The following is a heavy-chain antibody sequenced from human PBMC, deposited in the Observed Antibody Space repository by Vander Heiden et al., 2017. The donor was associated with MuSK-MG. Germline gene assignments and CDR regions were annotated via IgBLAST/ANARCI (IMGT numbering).Heavy chain of an antibody. CDR3: ARVRVPTGVSFAFDI. CDR2: IDPKRGGT. J-gene: IGHJ3*02. Sequence: QVQLVQSGAEVKKPGAAVKVSCKASGYTFTDYYIHWVRQAPGQGFQWIGWIDPKRGGTTYAQNFQGRVTMTRDTSINTAYMELSRLRSDDTAVYFCARVRVPTGVSFAFDIWGQGTMVTVSS. D-gene: IGHD2-2*01. V-gene: IGHV1-2*02. CDR1: GYTFTDYY.